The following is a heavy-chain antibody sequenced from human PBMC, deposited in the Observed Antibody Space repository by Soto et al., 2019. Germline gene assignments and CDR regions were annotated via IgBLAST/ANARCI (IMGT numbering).Heavy chain of an antibody. CDR1: GGSFSGYY. V-gene: IGHV4-34*01. D-gene: IGHD3-22*01. Sequence: PSETLSLTCAVYGGSFSGYYWSWIRQPPGKGLEWIGEINHSGSTNYNPSLKSRVTISVDTSKNQFSLKLSSVTAADTAVYYCARGRGHYYDSSGYYRLDFDYWGQGTLVTVSS. CDR3: ARGRGHYYDSSGYYRLDFDY. CDR2: INHSGST. J-gene: IGHJ4*02.